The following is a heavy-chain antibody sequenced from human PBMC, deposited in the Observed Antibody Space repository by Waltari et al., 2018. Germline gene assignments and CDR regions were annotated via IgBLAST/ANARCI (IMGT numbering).Heavy chain of an antibody. V-gene: IGHV4-59*01. CDR1: GGSISSYY. CDR2: IYYSGST. J-gene: IGHJ6*02. CDR3: ARDEGVAAAGDYYYYGMDV. Sequence: QVQLQESGPGLVKPSETLSLTCTVSGGSISSYYGRWIRQPPGTGLEWIGYIYYSGSTNYNPSLKSRVTISVDTSKNQFSLKLSSVTAADTAVYYCARDEGVAAAGDYYYYGMDVWGQGTTVTVSS. D-gene: IGHD6-13*01.